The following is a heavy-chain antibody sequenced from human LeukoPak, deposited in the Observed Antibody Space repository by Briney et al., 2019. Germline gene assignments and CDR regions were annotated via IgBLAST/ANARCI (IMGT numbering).Heavy chain of an antibody. CDR3: ARDRGYSGYTNFDY. D-gene: IGHD5-12*01. CDR2: IKQDGSEK. J-gene: IGHJ4*02. Sequence: PGGSLRLSCAASGFTFSSYWMSWVRQAPGKGLEWVANIKQDGSEKYYVDSVKGRFTISRDNAKNSLYLQMNSLRAEDTAVYYCARDRGYSGYTNFDYWGQGTLVTVSS. V-gene: IGHV3-7*01. CDR1: GFTFSSYW.